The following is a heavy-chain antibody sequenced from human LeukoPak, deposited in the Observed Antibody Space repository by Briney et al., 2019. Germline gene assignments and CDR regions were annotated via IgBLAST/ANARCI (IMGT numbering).Heavy chain of an antibody. Sequence: PGGSLRLSCAASGFTFSRYWMSGVRQAPGKGLEWVANIKEDGSVKYYVESVKGRFTISRDNAKNSLYLQMNSLRAEDTAVYYCAASITMFDYWGQGTLVTVSS. J-gene: IGHJ4*02. CDR1: GFTFSRYW. CDR2: IKEDGSVK. CDR3: AASITMFDY. D-gene: IGHD3-10*01. V-gene: IGHV3-7*02.